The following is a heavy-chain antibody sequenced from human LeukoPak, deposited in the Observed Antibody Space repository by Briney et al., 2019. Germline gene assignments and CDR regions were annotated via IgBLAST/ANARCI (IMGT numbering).Heavy chain of an antibody. CDR3: ARDYGGNSHTFDI. V-gene: IGHV4-59*01. J-gene: IGHJ3*02. Sequence: PSETLSLTCTVSDGSISSYYWSWIRQPPGKGLEWIGYIYYSGSTNYNPSLKSRVTISVDTSKNQFSLKLSSMTAADTAVYFCARDYGGNSHTFDIWGQGTMVTVSS. D-gene: IGHD4-23*01. CDR2: IYYSGST. CDR1: DGSISSYY.